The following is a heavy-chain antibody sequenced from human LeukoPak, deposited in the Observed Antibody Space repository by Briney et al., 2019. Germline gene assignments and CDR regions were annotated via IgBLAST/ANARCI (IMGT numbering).Heavy chain of an antibody. D-gene: IGHD2-21*02. V-gene: IGHV4-39*01. CDR1: GGSISSDVFY. Sequence: SETLFLTCSVFGGSISSDVFYRGWIRQPPGKGLEWIATIYFNGDTYYFPSLESRVSISADLSKNEFFLRLRSVTAADTAVYYCARLCFGGDCYFDNWGQGALVTVSS. CDR2: IYFNGDT. J-gene: IGHJ4*02. CDR3: ARLCFGGDCYFDN.